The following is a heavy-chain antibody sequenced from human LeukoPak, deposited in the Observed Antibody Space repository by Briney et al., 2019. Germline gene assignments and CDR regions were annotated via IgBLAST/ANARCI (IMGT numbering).Heavy chain of an antibody. CDR2: INPNSGGT. V-gene: IGHV1-2*02. J-gene: IGHJ5*02. CDR3: ARSTIIVVVTKPAGWFDP. CDR1: GYTFTGYY. D-gene: IGHD3-22*01. Sequence: GASVKVSCKASGYTFTGYYMHWVRQAPGQGLEWMGWINPNSGGTNYAQKFQGRVTMTRDTSISTAYMELSRLRSDDTAVYYCARSTIIVVVTKPAGWFDPWGQGTLVTVSS.